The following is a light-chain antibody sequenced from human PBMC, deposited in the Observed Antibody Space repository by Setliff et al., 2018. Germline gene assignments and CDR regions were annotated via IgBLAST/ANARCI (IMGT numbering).Light chain of an antibody. CDR1: SSDVGNYDF. J-gene: IGLJ1*01. V-gene: IGLV2-8*01. Sequence: QSVLTQPPSASGSPGQSVTVSCTGTSSDVGNYDFVSWYQQHPGKAPKLMIYEVNKRPSGVPDRFSGSKSGNTASLTVSGLQAEDEADYYCSSYAGSRNFYVFGTGTKVTVL. CDR2: EVN. CDR3: SSYAGSRNFYV.